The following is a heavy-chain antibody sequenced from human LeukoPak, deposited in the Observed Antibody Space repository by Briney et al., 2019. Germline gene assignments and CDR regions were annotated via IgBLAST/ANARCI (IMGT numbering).Heavy chain of an antibody. CDR3: AKVLIWTYGSGNYYKGAFDI. J-gene: IGHJ3*02. Sequence: PGGSLRLSCAASGFTFNSYAMTWVRQAPGKGLEWVSLISDSGGRIYYADSVKGRFTISRDNSKNTLCLQMNSLRAEDTAVYYCAKVLIWTYGSGNYYKGAFDIWGQGTMVTVFS. V-gene: IGHV3-23*01. D-gene: IGHD3-10*01. CDR1: GFTFNSYA. CDR2: ISDSGGRI.